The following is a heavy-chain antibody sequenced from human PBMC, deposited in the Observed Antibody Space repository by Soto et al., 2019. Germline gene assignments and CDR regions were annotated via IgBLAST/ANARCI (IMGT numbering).Heavy chain of an antibody. CDR3: AIVPNCDSSGCYSYFDL. CDR2: IRSDWTTT. V-gene: IGHV3-74*01. D-gene: IGHD3-22*01. Sequence: EMQLVESGGGLVQPGGSLRLSCAASGFTFSNYYMHWVRQAPGQGPVWVSRIRSDWTTTTYADSVKGRFTISRDNAKNTLALKVDSLRADDTAVYYWAIVPNCDSSGCYSYFDLWCQGARVTVSS. J-gene: IGHJ4*02. CDR1: GFTFSNYY.